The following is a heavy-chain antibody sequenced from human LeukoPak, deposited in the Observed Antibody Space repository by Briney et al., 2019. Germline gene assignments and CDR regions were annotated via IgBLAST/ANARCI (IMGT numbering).Heavy chain of an antibody. V-gene: IGHV3-11*01. J-gene: IGHJ4*02. D-gene: IGHD2-2*01. CDR1: GFTFSDYY. CDR3: ARANFLYCSSTTCLFDY. CDR2: ISSSGSTI. Sequence: PEGSLRLSCAASGFTFSDYYMSWIRQAPGKGLEWVSYISSSGSTIYYADSVKGRFTISRDNAKNSLYLQMNSLRAEDTAVYYCARANFLYCSSTTCLFDYWGQGPLVTVSS.